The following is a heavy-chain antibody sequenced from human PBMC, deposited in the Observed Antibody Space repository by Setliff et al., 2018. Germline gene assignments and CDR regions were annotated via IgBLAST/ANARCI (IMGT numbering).Heavy chain of an antibody. D-gene: IGHD6-6*01. CDR2: INHRGST. J-gene: IGHJ4*02. CDR3: ARGRNIAARLLDS. V-gene: IGHV4-34*01. CDR1: GGTFSDYY. Sequence: SETLSLTCAAYGGTFSDYYWTWIRQPPGKGLEWIGEINHRGSTNYNPSPKSRATISIDTSKDQFSLKLISMSAADTAVYFCARGRNIAARLLDSWGQGALVTVS.